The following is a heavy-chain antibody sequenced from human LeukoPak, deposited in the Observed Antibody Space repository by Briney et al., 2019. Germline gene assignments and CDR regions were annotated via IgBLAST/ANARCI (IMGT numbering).Heavy chain of an antibody. CDR2: ISSSSSYI. V-gene: IGHV3-21*01. CDR3: AREWEYCDILTGTTASFDY. D-gene: IGHD3-9*01. J-gene: IGHJ4*02. CDR1: GFTFSTYS. Sequence: GGSLRLSCAASGFTFSTYSMNWVRQAPGKGLEWVSSISSSSSYIHYADSVKGRFTISRDNAKNSLYLQMNSLRAEDTAVYYCAREWEYCDILTGTTASFDYWGQGTLVTVSS.